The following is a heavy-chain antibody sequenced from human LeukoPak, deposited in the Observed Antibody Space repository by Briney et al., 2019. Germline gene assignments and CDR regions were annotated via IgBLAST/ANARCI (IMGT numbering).Heavy chain of an antibody. D-gene: IGHD1-20*01. CDR2: INAGNGNT. CDR3: ARDLGNWNDRWFDP. J-gene: IGHJ5*02. Sequence: ASVKVSCKASGYTFTSYAMHWVRQAPGQRLEWMGWINAGNGNTKYSQKFQGRVTITRDTSASTAYMELSSLRSEDTAAYYCARDLGNWNDRWFDPWGQGTLVTVSS. CDR1: GYTFTSYA. V-gene: IGHV1-3*01.